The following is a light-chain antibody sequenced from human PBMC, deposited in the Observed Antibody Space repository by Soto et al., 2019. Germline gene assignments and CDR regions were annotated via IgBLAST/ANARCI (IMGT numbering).Light chain of an antibody. J-gene: IGKJ5*01. CDR3: QQYGNSTIT. V-gene: IGKV3-20*01. Sequence: EVVLTQSPGTLSLSRGERATLSCRASERIYSAYLGWYQQKPGQAPRLLIYGTSSRATGIPDRFSGSGSGTDFTLTISRLEPEDFAVYYCQQYGNSTITFGQGTRVEIK. CDR1: ERIYSAY. CDR2: GTS.